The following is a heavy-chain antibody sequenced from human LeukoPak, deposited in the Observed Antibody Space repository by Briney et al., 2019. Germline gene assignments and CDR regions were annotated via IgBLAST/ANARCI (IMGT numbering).Heavy chain of an antibody. CDR1: GFTFSSYA. J-gene: IGHJ4*02. Sequence: GGSLRLSRAASGFTFSSYAMSWVRQAPGKGLEWVSAISGSGGSTYYADSVKGRFTISRDNSKNTLYLQMNSLRAEDTAVYYCAKRERGSYSLDYWGQGTLVTVSS. CDR2: ISGSGGST. CDR3: AKRERGSYSLDY. D-gene: IGHD1-26*01. V-gene: IGHV3-23*01.